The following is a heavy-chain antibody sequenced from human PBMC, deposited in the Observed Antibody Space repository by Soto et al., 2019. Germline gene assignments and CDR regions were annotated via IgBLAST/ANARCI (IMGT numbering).Heavy chain of an antibody. V-gene: IGHV3-7*01. D-gene: IGHD4-4*01. CDR1: GFTCSDSW. J-gene: IGHJ5*02. Sequence: EVQLVESGGGLVQPGGSLRLSCTASGFTCSDSWMTWVRQAPGKGLEWVARIKPDESEKKYADSVKGRFSISRDNAKNSMYLQMDSLRGEETAVYYCVRGGSNYASWGQGTLVTVSS. CDR2: IKPDESEK. CDR3: VRGGSNYAS.